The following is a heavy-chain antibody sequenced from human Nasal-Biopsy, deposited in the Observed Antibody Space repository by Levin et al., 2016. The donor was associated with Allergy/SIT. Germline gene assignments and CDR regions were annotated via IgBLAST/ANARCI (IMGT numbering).Heavy chain of an antibody. J-gene: IGHJ6*02. CDR2: IYPGDSDT. CDR3: ARVELTEHIVVVTASGGMDV. V-gene: IGHV5-51*01. CDR1: GYSFSTYW. D-gene: IGHD2-21*02. Sequence: GESLKISCKGSGYSFSTYWIAWVRQMPGKGLEWMGIIYPGDSDTRYSPSFQGQVTISADKSISTAYLQWSSLKASDTAMYYCARVELTEHIVVVTASGGMDVWGQGTTVTVSS.